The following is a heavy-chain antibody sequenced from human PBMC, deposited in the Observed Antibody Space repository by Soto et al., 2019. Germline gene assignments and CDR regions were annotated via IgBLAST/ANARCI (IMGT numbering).Heavy chain of an antibody. Sequence: EVQLLESGGGLVQPGGSLRLSCAASGFTFSSYAMSWVRQAPGKGLEWVSAISGSGGSTYYADSVQGRFTISRDNSKNTMYLQMTSLRAEDTAFYYCAKTYYYDSSGYYFDYWGQGTLVTVSS. CDR2: ISGSGGST. CDR3: AKTYYYDSSGYYFDY. V-gene: IGHV3-23*01. J-gene: IGHJ4*02. CDR1: GFTFSSYA. D-gene: IGHD3-22*01.